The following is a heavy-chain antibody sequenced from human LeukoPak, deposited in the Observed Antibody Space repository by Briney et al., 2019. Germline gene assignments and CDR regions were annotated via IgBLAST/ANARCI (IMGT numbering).Heavy chain of an antibody. CDR3: ASETGYYFHN. CDR1: GFTFSTSG. Sequence: PGGSLRLSCAASGFTFSTSGMNWVRQAPGKGLEWVAVIWSDGSEKRYADSVKGRFTISRDNSKSTLYLQMNSLRGEDTAVYYCASETGYYFHNWGQGTLVTVSS. V-gene: IGHV3-33*01. D-gene: IGHD3-9*01. CDR2: IWSDGSEK. J-gene: IGHJ4*02.